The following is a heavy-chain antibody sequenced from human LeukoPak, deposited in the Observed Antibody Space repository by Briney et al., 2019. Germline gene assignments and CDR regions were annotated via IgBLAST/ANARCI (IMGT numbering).Heavy chain of an antibody. J-gene: IGHJ4*02. D-gene: IGHD1-14*01. CDR1: GGTFSSYA. Sequence: SVKVSCKASGGTFSSYAISWVRQAPGQGLEWMGGIIPIFGTANYAQKFQGRVTITADESTSTAYMELSSLRSEDTAVYYCAMRNWDENYFDYWGQGTLVTVSS. CDR3: AMRNWDENYFDY. CDR2: IIPIFGTA. V-gene: IGHV1-69*01.